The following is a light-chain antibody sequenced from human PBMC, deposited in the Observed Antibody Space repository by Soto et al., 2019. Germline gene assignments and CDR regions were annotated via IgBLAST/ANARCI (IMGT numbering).Light chain of an antibody. CDR3: QQYANLPLT. CDR1: QDISNY. J-gene: IGKJ3*01. CDR2: DAS. Sequence: DIQMTQSTSSLSASVGERVTITCQASQDISNYLKWYQQKPEKAPMLLIYDASNLETGVPSRFSGSGSGTEFTFTISSLQPEDIATYYCQQYANLPLTFGPGTKGDIK. V-gene: IGKV1-33*01.